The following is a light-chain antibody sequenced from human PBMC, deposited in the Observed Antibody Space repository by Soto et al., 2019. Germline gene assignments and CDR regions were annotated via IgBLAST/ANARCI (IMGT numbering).Light chain of an antibody. V-gene: IGKV2-28*01. CDR1: QSLLHSNGYNY. CDR2: LSS. Sequence: DIVMTQSPLYLTVTPGESVSISCRSTQSLLHSNGYNYLDWNLQRPGQSPQLLIYLSSNRAPGVPDRFSGSGSGTDFTLKISGVEAGDVGIYYCMQALQTPRTFGQGTKVQIK. CDR3: MQALQTPRT. J-gene: IGKJ1*01.